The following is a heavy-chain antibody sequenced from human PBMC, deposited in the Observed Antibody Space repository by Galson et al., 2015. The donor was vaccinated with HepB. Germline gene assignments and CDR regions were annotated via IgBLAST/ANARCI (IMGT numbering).Heavy chain of an antibody. V-gene: IGHV4-59*01. CDR1: GGSISSYY. Sequence: LSLTCTVSGGSISSYYWSWIRQPPGKGLEWIGYIYYSGSTNYNPSLKSRVTISVDTSKNQFSLKLSSVTAADTAVYYCARVFYSGSYYFPSYYFDYWGQGTLVTVSS. CDR2: IYYSGST. CDR3: ARVFYSGSYYFPSYYFDY. D-gene: IGHD1-26*01. J-gene: IGHJ4*02.